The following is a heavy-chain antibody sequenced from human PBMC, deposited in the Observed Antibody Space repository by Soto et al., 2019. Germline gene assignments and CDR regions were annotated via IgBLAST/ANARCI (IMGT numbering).Heavy chain of an antibody. V-gene: IGHV3-30*18. Sequence: GGSLRLSCAASGFTFSSYWMHWVRQAPGKGLEWVSLIKYDGSNKYYADSVKGRFTISRDNAKNTLYLQMNSLRAEDTAVYYCAKDSLWFGDVSYFDYWGQGTLVTVSS. CDR1: GFTFSSYW. D-gene: IGHD3-10*01. CDR3: AKDSLWFGDVSYFDY. CDR2: IKYDGSNK. J-gene: IGHJ4*02.